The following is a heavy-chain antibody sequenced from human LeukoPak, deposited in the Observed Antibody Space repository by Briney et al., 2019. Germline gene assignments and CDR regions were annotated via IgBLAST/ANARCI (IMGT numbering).Heavy chain of an antibody. CDR3: ARGSYEGGDYFDY. J-gene: IGHJ4*02. Sequence: PGRSLRLSCAASGFTFSSYAMHWVRQAPGKGLEWAAVISYDGSNKYYADSVKGRFTISRDNSKNTLYLQMNSLRAEDTAVYYCARGSYEGGDYFDYWGQGTLVTVSS. CDR2: ISYDGSNK. D-gene: IGHD3-22*01. CDR1: GFTFSSYA. V-gene: IGHV3-30*04.